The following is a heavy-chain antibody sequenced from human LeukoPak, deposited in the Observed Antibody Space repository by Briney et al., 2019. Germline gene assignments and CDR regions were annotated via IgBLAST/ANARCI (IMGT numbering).Heavy chain of an antibody. D-gene: IGHD3-3*01. CDR3: VYQVQGVVK. V-gene: IGHV3-64*05. CDR2: ISGDGSST. Sequence: GGSLRLSCSASGFTFSTYVMHWVRQAPGKGLEYVSGISGDGSSTYYADSVKGRFTISRDNSKNTLYVRMTSLRAEDMAVYYCVYQVQGVVKWGQGTLVTVSS. J-gene: IGHJ1*01. CDR1: GFTFSTYV.